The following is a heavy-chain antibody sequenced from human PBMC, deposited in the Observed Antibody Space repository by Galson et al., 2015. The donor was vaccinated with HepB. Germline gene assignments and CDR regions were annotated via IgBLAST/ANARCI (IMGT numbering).Heavy chain of an antibody. V-gene: IGHV3-7*03. D-gene: IGHD2-21*02. CDR2: IKQDGSEK. Sequence: SLRLSCAASGFTFSSYWMSWVRQAPGKGLEWVANIKQDGSEKYCVDSVKGRFTISRDNAKNSLYLQMNSLRAEDTAVYYCARDGLAYCGGDCYSGDAFDIWGQGTMVTVSS. CDR1: GFTFSSYW. J-gene: IGHJ3*02. CDR3: ARDGLAYCGGDCYSGDAFDI.